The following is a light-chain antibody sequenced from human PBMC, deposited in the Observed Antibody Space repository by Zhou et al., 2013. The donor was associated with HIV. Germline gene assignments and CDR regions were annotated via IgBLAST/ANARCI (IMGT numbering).Light chain of an antibody. J-gene: IGKJ2*01. CDR2: KAS. Sequence: DIQMTQSPSTLSASVGDRVTIACRASQSISTWLAWYQQKPGKAPKLLIYKASSLDSGVPSRFSGSGSGTEFTLTISSLQPEDFATYYCQQYDTNLYTFGQGTKLEIK. V-gene: IGKV1-5*03. CDR1: QSISTW. CDR3: QQYDTNLYT.